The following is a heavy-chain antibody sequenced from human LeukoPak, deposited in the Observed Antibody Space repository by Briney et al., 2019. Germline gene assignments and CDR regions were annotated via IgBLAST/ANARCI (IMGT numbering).Heavy chain of an antibody. CDR1: GFTFSSYS. CDR3: ARDQTSLLWFGELRLNYYYYGMDV. Sequence: GGSLRLSCAASGFTFSSYSMNWVRQAPGKGLEWVSSISSSSSYIYYADSVKGRFTISRDNAKNSLYLQMNSLRAEDTAVHYCARDQTSLLWFGELRLNYYYYGMDVWGQGTTVTVSS. V-gene: IGHV3-21*01. CDR2: ISSSSSYI. D-gene: IGHD3-10*01. J-gene: IGHJ6*02.